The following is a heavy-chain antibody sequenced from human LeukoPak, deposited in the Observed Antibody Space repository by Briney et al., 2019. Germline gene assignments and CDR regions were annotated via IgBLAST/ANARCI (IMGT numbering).Heavy chain of an antibody. CDR3: ASSIFGVVTWGSLDH. J-gene: IGHJ4*02. CDR2: IKEDGREK. V-gene: IGHV3-7*01. Sequence: PGGSLRLSCVASGFTFSSYWLSWVRQAPGKGLEWVANIKEDGREKHYVDSVKGRFTISRDNAKNSLYLQMNSLRAEDTALYYCASSIFGVVTWGSLDHWGQGTLVTVSS. D-gene: IGHD3-3*01. CDR1: GFTFSSYW.